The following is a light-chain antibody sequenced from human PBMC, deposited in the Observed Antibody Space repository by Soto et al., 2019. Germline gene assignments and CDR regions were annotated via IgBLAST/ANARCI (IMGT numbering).Light chain of an antibody. CDR2: GAS. Sequence: EIVMTQSPATLSVSPGERATLSCRASQSVSSNLTWYQQKPGQAPRLLIYGASTRATGIPARFCGSGSGTEFTLTISSLQSEDFALYYCQQNNNLPLTFGGGTKVEI. V-gene: IGKV3-15*01. CDR1: QSVSSN. CDR3: QQNNNLPLT. J-gene: IGKJ4*01.